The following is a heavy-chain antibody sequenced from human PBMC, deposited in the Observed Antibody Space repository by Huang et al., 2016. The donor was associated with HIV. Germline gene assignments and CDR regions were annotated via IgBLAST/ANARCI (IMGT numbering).Heavy chain of an antibody. CDR1: GGSISTHY. D-gene: IGHD3-3*01. CDR2: IDYSGST. Sequence: QVQLQESGPGLVKPSETLSLTCTVSGGSISTHYGSWIRQPPGKGLEWIGSIDYSGSTNYRPSLKSRVTILLDTSKNQFSLRVNSVTAADTAMYYCARDHHDFWRGYRRMYFFDHWGQGTLVTVSS. CDR3: ARDHHDFWRGYRRMYFFDH. J-gene: IGHJ4*02. V-gene: IGHV4-59*11.